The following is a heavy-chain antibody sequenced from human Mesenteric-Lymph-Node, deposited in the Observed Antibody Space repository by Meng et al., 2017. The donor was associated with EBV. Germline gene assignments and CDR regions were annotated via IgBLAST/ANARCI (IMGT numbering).Heavy chain of an antibody. CDR1: GGSCSGYH. V-gene: IGHV4-34*01. CDR2: ISQSGDT. CDR3: ARGAIFGIVITYFDY. J-gene: IGHJ4*02. D-gene: IGHD3-3*02. Sequence: VNVLAWAAGIVGPSETLSPTSEASGGSCSGYHWSWIRQPPGKGLEYIGEISQSGDTTYNPSLKSRVTISVDRSRNQFSLKMASVTAADTAVYYCARGAIFGIVITYFDYWSQGTLVTVSS.